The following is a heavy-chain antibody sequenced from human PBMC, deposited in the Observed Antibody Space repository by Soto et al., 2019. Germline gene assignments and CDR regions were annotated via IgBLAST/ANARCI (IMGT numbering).Heavy chain of an antibody. CDR1: GFTFSNYW. V-gene: IGHV3-7*03. D-gene: IGHD6-19*01. CDR2: IKEDGSEK. J-gene: IGHJ4*02. CDR3: VRFSILVSGRGRGAFFDS. Sequence: EVQLVESGGGLVQPGGSQRLSCAASGFTFSNYWMSWVRQVPGKGLAWVSNIKEDGSEKYYVDSVKGRFTISRDNAKNSVHLQMNSLRDEDTAVYYCVRFSILVSGRGRGAFFDSWGQGTPVTVSS.